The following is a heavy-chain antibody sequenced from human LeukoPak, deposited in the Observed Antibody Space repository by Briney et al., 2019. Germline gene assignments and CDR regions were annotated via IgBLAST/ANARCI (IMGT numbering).Heavy chain of an antibody. J-gene: IGHJ4*02. CDR2: ISSSSSYI. Sequence: AGSLRLSCAASGFTFSSYSMNWVRQAPGKGLEWVSSISSSSSYIYYADSVKGRFTISRDNAKNSLYLQMNSLRAEDTAVYYCARGYCSGGSCWDYFDYWGQGTLVTVSS. D-gene: IGHD2-15*01. CDR3: ARGYCSGGSCWDYFDY. CDR1: GFTFSSYS. V-gene: IGHV3-21*01.